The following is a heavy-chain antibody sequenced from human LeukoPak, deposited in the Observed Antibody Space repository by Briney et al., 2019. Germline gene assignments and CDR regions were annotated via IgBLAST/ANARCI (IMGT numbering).Heavy chain of an antibody. J-gene: IGHJ4*02. D-gene: IGHD6-13*01. CDR2: ISSSGSTI. CDR3: ARDQRGIAAASEY. CDR1: GFTFSSYE. V-gene: IGHV3-48*03. Sequence: SGGSLRLSCAASGFTFSSYEMNWVRQAPGKGLEWVSYISSSGSTIYYADSVKGRFTISRDNAKNSLYLQMNSLRAEDTAVYYCARDQRGIAAASEYWGQGTLVTVSS.